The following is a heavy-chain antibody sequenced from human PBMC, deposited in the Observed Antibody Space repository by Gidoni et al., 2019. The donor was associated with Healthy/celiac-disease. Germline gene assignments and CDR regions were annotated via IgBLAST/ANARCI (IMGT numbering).Heavy chain of an antibody. CDR1: GYTFTSYY. J-gene: IGHJ4*02. CDR2: INPSGGST. V-gene: IGHV1-46*03. Sequence: QVPLVQSGAEVKQPVASVQVSSKPSGYTFTSYYMHWVRQAPGQGLEWMGIINPSGGSTSYEQKFQGRVTMTRDTSTSTIYMELSRLRSEDTAVYYCARQLGTGRDYWGQGTLVTVSS. D-gene: IGHD6-13*01. CDR3: ARQLGTGRDY.